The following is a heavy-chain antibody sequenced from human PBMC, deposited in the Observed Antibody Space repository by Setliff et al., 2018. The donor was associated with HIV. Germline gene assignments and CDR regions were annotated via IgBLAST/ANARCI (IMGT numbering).Heavy chain of an antibody. CDR2: IFYSGST. CDR3: AREPATYNGYNWDYYGTDL. Sequence: SETLSLTCTVSGVSVSSGGYYWSWIRQHPGKGLEWIGYIFYSGSTTYNPSLKSRLTISIDTSKNRFSLKLKSVTAADTAVYYCAREPATYNGYNWDYYGTDLWGQGTTGTSP. V-gene: IGHV4-31*03. J-gene: IGHJ6*02. CDR1: GVSVSSGGYY. D-gene: IGHD5-12*01.